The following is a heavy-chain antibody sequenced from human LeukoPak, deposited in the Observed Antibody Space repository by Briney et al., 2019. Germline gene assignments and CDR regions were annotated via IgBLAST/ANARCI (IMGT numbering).Heavy chain of an antibody. V-gene: IGHV4-34*01. CDR3: ARELELRTNWFHP. CDR2: INHSGST. J-gene: IGHJ5*02. D-gene: IGHD1-7*01. Sequence: PSETLSLTCAVYGGSFSGYYWSWIRQPPGKGLEWIGEINHSGSTNYNPSLKSRVTISVDTSKNQFSLKLSSVTAADTAVYYCARELELRTNWFHPWGQGTLVTVSS. CDR1: GGSFSGYY.